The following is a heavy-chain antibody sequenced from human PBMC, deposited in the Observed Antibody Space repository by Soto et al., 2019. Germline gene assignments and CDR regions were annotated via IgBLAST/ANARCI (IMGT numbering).Heavy chain of an antibody. CDR3: ARVTGYCSGGSCYGGY. Sequence: PGESLNISCKGSGYSFNSYWIRGVLQMPGKGMEWMGRIDPSDYYNNYSQSFQGHVTISADKSISTAYLQWSSLKASDTAMYYCARVTGYCSGGSCYGGYWGQGTQVTVYS. D-gene: IGHD2-15*01. CDR1: GYSFNSYW. J-gene: IGHJ4*02. V-gene: IGHV5-10-1*01. CDR2: IDPSDYYN.